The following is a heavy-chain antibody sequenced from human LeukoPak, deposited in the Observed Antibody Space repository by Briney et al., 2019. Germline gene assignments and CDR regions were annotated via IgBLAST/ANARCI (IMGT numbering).Heavy chain of an antibody. CDR3: ARDVSGYSSGWYFGDSWFDP. D-gene: IGHD6-19*01. CDR1: GYTFTGYY. J-gene: IGHJ5*02. CDR2: ISAYNGNT. Sequence: GASVKVSCKASGYTFTGYYMHWVRQAPGQGLEWMGWISAYNGNTNYAQKLQGRVTMTTDTSTSTAYMELRSLRSDDLGVCYCARDVSGYSSGWYFGDSWFDPWGQGTLVTVSS. V-gene: IGHV1-18*03.